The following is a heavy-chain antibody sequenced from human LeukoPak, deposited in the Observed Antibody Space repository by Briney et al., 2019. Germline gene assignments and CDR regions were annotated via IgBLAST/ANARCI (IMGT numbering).Heavy chain of an antibody. CDR2: INPNSGGT. CDR3: ASPDTTDYYGSGSYYNVRNYYYYYGMDV. CDR1: GYTFTGYY. Sequence: ASVKVSCKASGYTFTGYYMHWVRQAPGQGLEWMGWINPNSGGTNYAQKFQGRVTMTRDTSISTVYMELSRLRSDDTAVYYCASPDTTDYYGSGSYYNVRNYYYYYGMDVWGQGTTVTVSS. V-gene: IGHV1-2*02. D-gene: IGHD3-10*01. J-gene: IGHJ6*02.